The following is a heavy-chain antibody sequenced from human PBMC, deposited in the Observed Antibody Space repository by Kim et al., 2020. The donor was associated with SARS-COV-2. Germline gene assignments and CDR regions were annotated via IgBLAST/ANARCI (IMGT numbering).Heavy chain of an antibody. CDR2: IYYRSSWLS. V-gene: IGHV6-1*01. D-gene: IGHD1-1*01. J-gene: IGHJ4*01. CDR1: GDSVSSTSST. Sequence: SQTLSLTCLISGDSVSSTSSTRNCNRQYPARGLERLGMIYYRSSWLSEFEVSVKSRICINPDTSKNQLSLQHNSMITEDTAISYCARRARRQRGQFNHWG. CDR3: ARRARRQRGQFNH.